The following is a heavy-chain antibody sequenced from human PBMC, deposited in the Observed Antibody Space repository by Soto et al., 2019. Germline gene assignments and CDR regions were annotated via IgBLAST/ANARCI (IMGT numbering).Heavy chain of an antibody. CDR3: AKCPGAYYDFWSGPHY. V-gene: IGHV3-30*18. Sequence: QVQLVESGGGVVQPGRSLRLSCAASGFTFSDYGIHWVRQAPGRGLEWVAVISYDGSNKYYADSVKGRFTISRDNSKNTLYLQMNSLRTEDTAVYYCAKCPGAYYDFWSGPHYWGQGTLVTVSS. CDR1: GFTFSDYG. D-gene: IGHD3-3*01. J-gene: IGHJ4*02. CDR2: ISYDGSNK.